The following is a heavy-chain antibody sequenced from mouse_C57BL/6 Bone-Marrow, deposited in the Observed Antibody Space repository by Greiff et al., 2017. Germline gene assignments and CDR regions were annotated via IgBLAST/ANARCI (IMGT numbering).Heavy chain of an antibody. CDR3: ARGDPRGAMDY. J-gene: IGHJ4*01. Sequence: VQLQQPGAELVRPGSSVKLSCKASGYTFTSYWMDWVKQRPGQGLEWIGNIYPSDSETHYNQKFKDKATLTVDKSSSTAYMQLSSLTSEDSAVYYCARGDPRGAMDYWGQGTSVTVSS. V-gene: IGHV1-61*01. CDR2: IYPSDSET. CDR1: GYTFTSYW.